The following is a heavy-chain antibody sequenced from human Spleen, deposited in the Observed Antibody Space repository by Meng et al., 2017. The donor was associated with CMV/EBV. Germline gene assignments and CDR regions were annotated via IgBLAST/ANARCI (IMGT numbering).Heavy chain of an antibody. CDR2: IYSGGTT. J-gene: IGHJ6*02. Sequence: GESLKISCAASGFTVSSKYMSWVRQAPGKGLEWVSVIYSGGTTYYADSVKGRFTISRDNSKNTLYLQMNSLRVDDTAVYYCARYREWLQFGNHYYGMDVWGQGTTVTVSS. V-gene: IGHV3-66*01. CDR1: GFTVSSKY. CDR3: ARYREWLQFGNHYYGMDV. D-gene: IGHD5-24*01.